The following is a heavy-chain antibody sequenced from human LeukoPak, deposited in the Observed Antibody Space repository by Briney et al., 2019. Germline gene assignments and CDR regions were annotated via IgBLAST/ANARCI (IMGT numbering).Heavy chain of an antibody. V-gene: IGHV3-48*03. Sequence: GGSLRFSCAASGFTFSSYEMNWVRQAPGKGLEWVSYISSSGSTIFYADSVKGRFTISRDNAKNSLYIQMNSLRAEDTAVYYCAGGWFGGEHFWGQGTLVTVSS. CDR2: ISSSGSTI. CDR3: AGGWFGGEHF. J-gene: IGHJ4*02. D-gene: IGHD3-16*01. CDR1: GFTFSSYE.